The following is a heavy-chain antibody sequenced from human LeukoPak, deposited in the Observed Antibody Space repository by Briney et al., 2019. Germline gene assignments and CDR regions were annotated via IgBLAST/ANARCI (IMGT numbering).Heavy chain of an antibody. CDR3: ATGDRRNY. Sequence: GASVKVSCKASGYTFTSYAIHWVRQAPGQGLEWMGWINTGNGNTKCSQKFQVRVTITRDTSASTAYMELYSLRSEDTAVYYCATGDRRNYWGQGTLVTVSS. D-gene: IGHD7-27*01. CDR2: INTGNGNT. V-gene: IGHV1-3*04. J-gene: IGHJ4*02. CDR1: GYTFTSYA.